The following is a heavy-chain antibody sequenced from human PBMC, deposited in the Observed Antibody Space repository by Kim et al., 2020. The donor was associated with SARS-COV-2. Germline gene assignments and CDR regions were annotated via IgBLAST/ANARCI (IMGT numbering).Heavy chain of an antibody. D-gene: IGHD6-19*01. CDR1: GGTFSSYA. J-gene: IGHJ4*02. CDR2: IIPIFGTA. Sequence: SVKVSCKASGGTFSSYAISWVRQAPGQGLEWMGGIIPIFGTANYAQKFQGRVTITADESTSTAYMELSSLRSEDTAVYYCARGALPEQWLINFDYWGQGTLVTVSS. V-gene: IGHV1-69*13. CDR3: ARGALPEQWLINFDY.